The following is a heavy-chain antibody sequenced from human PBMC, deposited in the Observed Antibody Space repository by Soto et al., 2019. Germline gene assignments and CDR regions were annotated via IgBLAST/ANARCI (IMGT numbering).Heavy chain of an antibody. CDR2: INTGNGNT. V-gene: IGHV1-3*04. Sequence: ASVKVSCKASGYTFTSYAMHWVRQAPGQRLEWMGWINTGNGNTKYSQKFQGRVTITRDTSASTAYMELSSLRSEDTAVYYCARDLDFWSGYYGYWGQGTLVTVSS. CDR1: GYTFTSYA. D-gene: IGHD3-3*01. CDR3: ARDLDFWSGYYGY. J-gene: IGHJ4*02.